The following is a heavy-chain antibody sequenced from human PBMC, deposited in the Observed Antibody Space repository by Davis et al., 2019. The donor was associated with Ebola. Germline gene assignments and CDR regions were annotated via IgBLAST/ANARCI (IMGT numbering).Heavy chain of an antibody. CDR3: AKETIVTVATAMATLDYYYGMDV. CDR2: ISYDGSNK. D-gene: IGHD5-18*01. Sequence: GESLKISCAASGFTFSSYAMHWVRQAPGKGLEWVAVISYDGSNKYYADSVKGRFTISRDNSKNTLYLQMNSLRAEDTAVYYCAKETIVTVATAMATLDYYYGMDVWGQGTTVTVSS. J-gene: IGHJ6*02. V-gene: IGHV3-30-3*01. CDR1: GFTFSSYA.